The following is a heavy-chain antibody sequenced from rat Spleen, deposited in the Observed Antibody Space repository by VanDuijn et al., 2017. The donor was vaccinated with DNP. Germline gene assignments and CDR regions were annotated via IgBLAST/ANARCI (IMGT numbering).Heavy chain of an antibody. CDR3: AKGPNYGGWSDYFDY. J-gene: IGHJ2*01. CDR2: INKDSSII. D-gene: IGHD1-11*01. Sequence: EVQLVESGGGLVQPGRSLKLSCAASGFNFNDHWMGWVRQAPGKGLEWIGQINKDSSIINYIPSLKEKITISRDTAQNILYLQMSKLGSEDTAIYYCAKGPNYGGWSDYFDYWGQGVMVTVSS. CDR1: GFNFNDHW. V-gene: IGHV4-2*01.